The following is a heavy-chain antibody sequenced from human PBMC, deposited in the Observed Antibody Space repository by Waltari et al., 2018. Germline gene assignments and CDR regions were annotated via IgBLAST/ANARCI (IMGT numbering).Heavy chain of an antibody. J-gene: IGHJ4*02. CDR1: GYTFTGHY. V-gene: IGHV1-2*02. CDR2: IHPNSSAT. Sequence: QVQLVSSGDELKKPGASVIGSCQTSGYTFTGHYIHWVRQAPGQGLEWMGWIHPNSSATRYAQIFQGRVIMTRDTSISTVYMDLSGLKSDDTAVYYCARDHYYDSPGLDYWGQGTLVTVSS. CDR3: ARDHYYDSPGLDY. D-gene: IGHD3-22*01.